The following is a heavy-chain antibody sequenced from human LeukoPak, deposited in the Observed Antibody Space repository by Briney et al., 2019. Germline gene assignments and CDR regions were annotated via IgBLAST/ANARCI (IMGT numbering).Heavy chain of an antibody. CDR1: GFTFSSYG. V-gene: IGHV3-33*06. J-gene: IGHJ4*02. Sequence: GGSLRLSCAASGFTFSSYGMHWVRRAPGKGLEWGADIWYDGSNKYYADSVKGRFTISRDNSRNTLYLQMNSLRAEDTAIYYCAKVHSYYYDSSGYYFDYWGQGTLVTVSS. CDR2: IWYDGSNK. CDR3: AKVHSYYYDSSGYYFDY. D-gene: IGHD3-22*01.